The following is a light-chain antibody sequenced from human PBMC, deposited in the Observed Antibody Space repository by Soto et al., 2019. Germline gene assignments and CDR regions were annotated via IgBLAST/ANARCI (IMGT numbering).Light chain of an antibody. CDR2: GAS. CDR1: HSIDFY. V-gene: IGKV1-39*01. Sequence: DLHMTQSPSSLSASVGYRFTITCRASHSIDFYLNWYQQRPGKAPKLLIYGASNLKSGVPSRFIGSGYATDFSLTISSLQPEDFDTYYCQQTYKNSWTFGPGTKVDIK. CDR3: QQTYKNSWT. J-gene: IGKJ3*01.